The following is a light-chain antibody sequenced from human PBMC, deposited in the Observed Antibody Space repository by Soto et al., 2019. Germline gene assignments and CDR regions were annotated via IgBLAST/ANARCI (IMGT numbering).Light chain of an antibody. CDR3: QQYNKWLYT. Sequence: EIVMTQSPATLSVSPGERATLSCRASQSVSSNLAWYQQKPGQAPRLLIYGASTRATGIPARFSGSGSGTEFTLTISSLQSEDFAASYCQQYNKWLYTFGQGTKLEIK. CDR2: GAS. V-gene: IGKV3-15*01. J-gene: IGKJ2*01. CDR1: QSVSSN.